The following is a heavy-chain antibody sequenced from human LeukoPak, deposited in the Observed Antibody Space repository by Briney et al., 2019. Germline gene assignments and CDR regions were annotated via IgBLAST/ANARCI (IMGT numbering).Heavy chain of an antibody. CDR1: GFTFFNHA. D-gene: IGHD6-13*01. J-gene: IGHJ4*02. V-gene: IGHV3-30*04. Sequence: GGSLRLSCAASGFTFFNHAIHCVRDTPGEGLECVAITLYDGRNNYYAKSVKGRFTISRDNSKNTVYLQMNNLRAEDTAVYLCAKDKYSPVRSMSEAAYYFDFWGPGTLVTVSS. CDR3: AKDKYSPVRSMSEAAYYFDF. CDR2: TLYDGRNN.